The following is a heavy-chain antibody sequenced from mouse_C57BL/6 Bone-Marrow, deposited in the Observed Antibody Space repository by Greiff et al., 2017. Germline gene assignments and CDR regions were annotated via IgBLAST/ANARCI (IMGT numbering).Heavy chain of an antibody. D-gene: IGHD2-14*01. CDR3: ARDAPYACFAY. CDR2: SRNKANDYTT. Sequence: EVQLVESGGGLVQSGRSLRLSCATSGFTFSDFYMEWVRQAPGKGLEWIAASRNKANDYTTEYSASVKGRFIVSRDTSQSILYLQMNALRAEDTAIYYCARDAPYACFAYWGQGTLVTVSA. CDR1: GFTFSDFY. J-gene: IGHJ3*01. V-gene: IGHV7-1*01.